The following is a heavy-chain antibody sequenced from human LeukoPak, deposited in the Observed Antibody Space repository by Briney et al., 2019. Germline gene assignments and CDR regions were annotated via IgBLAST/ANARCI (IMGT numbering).Heavy chain of an antibody. CDR2: IYYSGNT. J-gene: IGHJ4*02. D-gene: IGHD3-16*01. V-gene: IGHV4-59*01. CDR3: ARDLGSGYFDN. Sequence: SETLSLTCTVSGGSLSTYYWSWIRQPPGKGLEYLGYIYYSGNTNYNPSLKSRVTISVDTSRNQFSLKLSPVTAADTAVYHCARDLGSGYFDNWGQGTLVTVSS. CDR1: GGSLSTYY.